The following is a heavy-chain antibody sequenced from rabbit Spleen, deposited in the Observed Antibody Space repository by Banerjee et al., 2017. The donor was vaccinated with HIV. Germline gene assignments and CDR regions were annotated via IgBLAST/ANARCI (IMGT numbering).Heavy chain of an antibody. D-gene: IGHD2-1*01. Sequence: QLVESGGGLVQPGESLTLSCKASGFDSSRYYVSWVRQAPGKGLEWIGDIDPIFGIAVYASWVNGRFTISSHNAQNTLYLQLNSLTVADTATYFCVRDQAGDADYGPYYLNLWGQGTLVTVS. CDR2: IDPIFGIA. V-gene: IGHV1S7*01. J-gene: IGHJ4*01. CDR1: GFDSSRYY. CDR3: VRDQAGDADYGPYYLNL.